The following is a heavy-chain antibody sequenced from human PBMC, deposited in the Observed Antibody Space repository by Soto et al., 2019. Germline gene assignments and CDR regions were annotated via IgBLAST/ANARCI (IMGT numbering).Heavy chain of an antibody. Sequence: SETLSLTCTVSGGSISSGDYYWSWIRQPPGKGLEWIGYIYYSGSTYYNPSLKSRVTISVDTSKNQFSLKLSSVTAADTAVYYCAREPTVTTGFATARNWFDPWGQGTLVTVSS. J-gene: IGHJ5*02. V-gene: IGHV4-30-4*01. CDR1: GGSISSGDYY. CDR3: AREPTVTTGFATARNWFDP. D-gene: IGHD4-17*01. CDR2: IYYSGST.